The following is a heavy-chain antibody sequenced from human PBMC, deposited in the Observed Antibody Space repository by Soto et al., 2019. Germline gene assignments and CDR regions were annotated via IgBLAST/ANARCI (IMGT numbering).Heavy chain of an antibody. Sequence: TSETLSLTCAVYGGSFSGYYWSWIRQPPGKGLEWIGEINHSGSTNYNPSLKSRVTISVDTSKNQFSLKLSSVTAADTAVYYCARVIGNYCGGDCPVDYWGQGTLVTVSS. CDR3: ARVIGNYCGGDCPVDY. CDR1: GGSFSGYY. J-gene: IGHJ4*02. V-gene: IGHV4-34*01. CDR2: INHSGST. D-gene: IGHD2-21*02.